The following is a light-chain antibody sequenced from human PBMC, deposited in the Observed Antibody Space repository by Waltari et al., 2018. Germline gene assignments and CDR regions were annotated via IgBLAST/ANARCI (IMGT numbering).Light chain of an antibody. V-gene: IGLV2-14*03. CDR2: DVT. Sequence: QSAMPQPASVSGSPGQSITFSCTGTSSDLGTYDFVTWYQQHPGKAPKLMIYDVTKRPSGVSDRFSGSKSGNTASLTISGLQAEDEADYYCSSYTTSSTVVFGGGTKVTVL. J-gene: IGLJ2*01. CDR3: SSYTTSSTVV. CDR1: SSDLGTYDF.